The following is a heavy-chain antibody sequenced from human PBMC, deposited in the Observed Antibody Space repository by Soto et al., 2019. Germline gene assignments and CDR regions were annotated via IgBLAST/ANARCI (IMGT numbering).Heavy chain of an antibody. V-gene: IGHV4-30-4*01. CDR1: GGSIRNGYYY. J-gene: IGHJ4*02. CDR3: ARAMGDSSGYYGGEVDY. D-gene: IGHD3-22*01. CDR2: IYYIGTT. Sequence: SETLSLTCTVSGGSIRNGYYYWSWIRQLPGKGLEWIGNIYYIGTTSYNPSLKSRVTISIDTSKNQFSLKLSSVTAADTAVYYCARAMGDSSGYYGGEVDYWGQGTLVTVSS.